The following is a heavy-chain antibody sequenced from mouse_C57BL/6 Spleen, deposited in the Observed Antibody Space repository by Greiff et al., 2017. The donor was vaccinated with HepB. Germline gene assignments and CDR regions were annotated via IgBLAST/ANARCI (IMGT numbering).Heavy chain of an antibody. CDR3: ARENWDVDAMDY. Sequence: VQLQQSGAELVKPGASVKMSCKASGYTFTSYWITWVKQRPGQGLEWIGDIYPGSGSTNYNEKFKSKATLTVDTSSSTAYMQLSSLTSEDSAVYYWARENWDVDAMDYWGQGTSVTVSS. CDR2: IYPGSGST. CDR1: GYTFTSYW. V-gene: IGHV1-55*01. D-gene: IGHD4-1*01. J-gene: IGHJ4*01.